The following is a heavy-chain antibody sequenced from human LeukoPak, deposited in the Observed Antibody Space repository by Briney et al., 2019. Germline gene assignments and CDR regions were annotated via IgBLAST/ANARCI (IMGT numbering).Heavy chain of an antibody. J-gene: IGHJ4*02. V-gene: IGHV1-46*01. CDR1: GYTFTSYY. Sequence: ASVKVSCKSSGYTFTSYYMYWVRQAPGQGLEWMGIINPSGGSTSYAQKFQGRVTMTRDTSTSTVYMELSSLRSEDTAVYYCARDSGMVRGTVDYWGQGSLVSVSS. CDR2: INPSGGST. D-gene: IGHD3-10*01. CDR3: ARDSGMVRGTVDY.